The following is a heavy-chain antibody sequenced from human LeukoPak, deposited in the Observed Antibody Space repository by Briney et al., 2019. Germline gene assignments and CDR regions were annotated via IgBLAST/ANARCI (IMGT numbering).Heavy chain of an antibody. J-gene: IGHJ4*02. CDR3: ARHVDSYGSFVDY. V-gene: IGHV1-69*05. CDR1: GGTFSSYA. D-gene: IGHD5-18*01. Sequence: SVKVSCKASGGTFSSYAISWVRQAPGQGLKWMGGIIPIFGTANYAQKFQGRVTITTDESTSTAYMELSSLRSEDTAVYYCARHVDSYGSFVDYWGQGALVTVSS. CDR2: IIPIFGTA.